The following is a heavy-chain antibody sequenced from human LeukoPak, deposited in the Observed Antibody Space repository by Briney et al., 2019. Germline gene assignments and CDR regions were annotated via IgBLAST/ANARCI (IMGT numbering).Heavy chain of an antibody. D-gene: IGHD2/OR15-2a*01. CDR1: GYTFTANY. CDR2: LNPNSGAT. V-gene: IGHV1-2*02. Sequence: ASVKVSCKTSGYTFTANYMQWVRQAPGQGIEWVGWLNPNSGATKYAQKFQGRVTMTSDTSINTAYMELSRLTSDDTAVYYCARYRCKTTSGCEDTDAFDTWGQGTMVTVSS. CDR3: ARYRCKTTSGCEDTDAFDT. J-gene: IGHJ3*02.